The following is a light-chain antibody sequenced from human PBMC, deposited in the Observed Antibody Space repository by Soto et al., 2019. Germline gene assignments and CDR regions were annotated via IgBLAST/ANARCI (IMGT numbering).Light chain of an antibody. CDR1: QSVITN. Sequence: EIVLTQSPGTLSLSPGERATLSCRASQSVITNLAWYQQKPGQAPRLLIYGASSRVTGIPDRFSGSGSGTDFTLTISRLEPEDFAVYYCQQYGSSPITFGQGTRMEIK. CDR3: QQYGSSPIT. V-gene: IGKV3-20*01. J-gene: IGKJ5*01. CDR2: GAS.